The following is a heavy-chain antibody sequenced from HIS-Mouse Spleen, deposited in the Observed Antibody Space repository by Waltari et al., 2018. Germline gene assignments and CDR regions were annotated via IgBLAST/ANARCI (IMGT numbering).Heavy chain of an antibody. D-gene: IGHD3-10*01. CDR1: GYSISSGYY. CDR3: ASSVITMVRGVILNWFDP. CDR2: IYHSGRT. V-gene: IGHV4-38-2*02. J-gene: IGHJ5*02. Sequence: QVQLQESGPGLVKPSETLSLTCTVSGYSISSGYYWGWIRQPPGRGLEWIGSIYHSGRTYYNPSLKSRVTISVDTSKNQFSLKLSSVTAADTAVYYCASSVITMVRGVILNWFDPWGQGTLVTVSS.